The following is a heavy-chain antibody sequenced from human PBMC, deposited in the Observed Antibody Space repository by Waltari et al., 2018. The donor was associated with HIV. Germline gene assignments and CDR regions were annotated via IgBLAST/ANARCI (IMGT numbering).Heavy chain of an antibody. CDR1: GIAIDDYA. V-gene: IGHV3-9*01. D-gene: IGHD3-22*01. Sequence: EVQLVDSGGGLVQPGSSLRLSCAGSGIAIDDYAMHWVRQRPGKSLEGVSAVSYDSGSAAYADSVRGRFTVSRDNSKNSVYLQMDSLRPEDTAFYFCAKDHGGYWRRDDIYFDVWGRGTKVTVSS. CDR3: AKDHGGYWRRDDIYFDV. CDR2: VSYDSGSA. J-gene: IGHJ3*01.